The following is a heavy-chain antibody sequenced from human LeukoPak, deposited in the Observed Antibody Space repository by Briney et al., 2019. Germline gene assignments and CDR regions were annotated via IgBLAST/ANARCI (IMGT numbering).Heavy chain of an antibody. D-gene: IGHD1-1*01. CDR3: ARDCPGARGAFDI. CDR2: IYSGGST. CDR1: GFTVSSNY. Sequence: PGGSLRLSCAASGFTVSSNYMSWVRQAPGKGLEWVSVIYSGGSTYYADSVKGRFTISRDNSKNTLYLQMNSPRAEDTAVYYCARDCPGARGAFDIWGQGTMVTVSS. J-gene: IGHJ3*02. V-gene: IGHV3-53*01.